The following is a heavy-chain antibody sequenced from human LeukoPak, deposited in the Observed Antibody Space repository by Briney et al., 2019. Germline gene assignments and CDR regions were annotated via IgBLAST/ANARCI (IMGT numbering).Heavy chain of an antibody. CDR1: GLMFSNYG. CDR3: AKGGGDDYFYYYMDV. CDR2: ITGSGTT. V-gene: IGHV3-23*01. D-gene: IGHD3-10*01. Sequence: GGSLRLSCAASGLMFSNYGMNWVRLAPGKGLEWVSGITGSGTTYYADSVKGRFSISRDNSKSTLFLQMNSLRAEDTALYYCAKGGGDDYFYYYMDVWGKGTTVTVSS. J-gene: IGHJ6*03.